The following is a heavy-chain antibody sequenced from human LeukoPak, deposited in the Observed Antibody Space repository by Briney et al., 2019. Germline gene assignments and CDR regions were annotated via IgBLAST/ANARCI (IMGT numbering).Heavy chain of an antibody. J-gene: IGHJ6*02. CDR1: GGSISSSSYY. Sequence: SKTLSLTCTVSGGSISSSSYYWGWIRQPPGKGLEWIGSIYYSGSTYYNPSLKSRVTISVDTSKNQFSLKLSSVTAADTAVYYCARVDIVVVPAAMPALEYYYGMDVWGQGTTVTVSS. D-gene: IGHD2-2*01. V-gene: IGHV4-39*01. CDR3: ARVDIVVVPAAMPALEYYYGMDV. CDR2: IYYSGST.